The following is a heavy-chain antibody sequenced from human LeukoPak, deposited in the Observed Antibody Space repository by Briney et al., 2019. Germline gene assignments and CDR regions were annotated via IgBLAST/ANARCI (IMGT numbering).Heavy chain of an antibody. J-gene: IGHJ4*02. D-gene: IGHD3-3*01. CDR1: GFTFSGYY. CDR2: IKQDGNEK. Sequence: GGSLRLSCAASGFTFSGYYMSWVRQAPGKGLEWVANIKQDGNEKYYVDSVNGRFTISRDNAKNSLFLQMNTLRVEDTAVYYCARDLFPLVTNFGVLSYFDYWGQGTLVTVSS. CDR3: ARDLFPLVTNFGVLSYFDY. V-gene: IGHV3-7*01.